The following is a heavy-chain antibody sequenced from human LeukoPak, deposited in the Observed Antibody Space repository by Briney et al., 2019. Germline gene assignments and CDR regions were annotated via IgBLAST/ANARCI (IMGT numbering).Heavy chain of an antibody. D-gene: IGHD3-10*01. CDR2: ISSTGRTI. CDR1: GFTLSSYE. CDR3: ARGLSIYYFDF. Sequence: GGSLRLSCAASGFTLSSYEMNWVRQALGKGLEWVSYISSTGRTIYYADSVKGRFTISRDNANNSLYLQVNSLRAEDTAVYYCARGLSIYYFDFWGQGTLVTVSS. J-gene: IGHJ4*02. V-gene: IGHV3-48*03.